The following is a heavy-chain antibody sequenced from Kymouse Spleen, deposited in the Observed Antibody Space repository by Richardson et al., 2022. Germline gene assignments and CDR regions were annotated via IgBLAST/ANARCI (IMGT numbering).Heavy chain of an antibody. D-gene: IGHD1-7*01. Sequence: QVQLVESGGGVVQPGRSLRLSCAASGFTFSSYGMHWVRQAPGKGLEWVAVIWYDGSNKYYADSVKGRFTISRDNSKNTLYLQMNSLRAEDTAVYYCAGSRLELRLDYWGQGTLVTVSS. V-gene: IGHV3-33*01. CDR2: IWYDGSNK. J-gene: IGHJ4*02. CDR1: GFTFSSYG. CDR3: AGSRLELRLDY.